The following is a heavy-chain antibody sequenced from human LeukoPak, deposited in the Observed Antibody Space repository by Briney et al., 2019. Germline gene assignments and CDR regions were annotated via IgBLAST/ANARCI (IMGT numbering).Heavy chain of an antibody. D-gene: IGHD7-27*01. Sequence: GGSLRLSCAASGFTFSSYDMHWVRQATGKGLEWVSAIGTAGDTYYPCSVKGRFTISRENAKNSLYLQMNSLRAGDTAVYYCARWGSTDAFDIWGQGTMVTVSS. V-gene: IGHV3-13*01. J-gene: IGHJ3*02. CDR3: ARWGSTDAFDI. CDR1: GFTFSSYD. CDR2: IGTAGDT.